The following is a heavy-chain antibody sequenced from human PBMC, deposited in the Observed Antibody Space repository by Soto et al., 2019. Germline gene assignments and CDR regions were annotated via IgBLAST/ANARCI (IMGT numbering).Heavy chain of an antibody. CDR1: GGTFSSYA. J-gene: IGHJ4*02. CDR2: IIPIFGTA. V-gene: IGHV1-69*01. D-gene: IGHD6-13*01. Sequence: QVQLVQSGAEVKKPGSSVKVSCKASGGTFSSYAISWVRQAPGQGLEWMGGIIPIFGTANYAQKFQGRVTITADESTSTAYRELSSLRSEDTAVYYCARGYRVEQYFAYYFDYWGQGTLVTVSS. CDR3: ARGYRVEQYFAYYFDY.